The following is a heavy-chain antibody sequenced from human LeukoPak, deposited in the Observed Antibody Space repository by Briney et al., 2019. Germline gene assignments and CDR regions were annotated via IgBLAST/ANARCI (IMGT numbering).Heavy chain of an antibody. V-gene: IGHV1-2*02. CDR3: ARDGVAMITFGGVIVTPSDAFDI. J-gene: IGHJ3*02. Sequence: EASVKVSCKASGYTFTGYYMHWVRQAPGQGLEWMGWINPNSGGTNYAQKFQGRVTMTRDTSISTAYMELRSLRSDDTAVYYCARDGVAMITFGGVIVTPSDAFDIWGQGTMVTVSS. D-gene: IGHD3-16*02. CDR2: INPNSGGT. CDR1: GYTFTGYY.